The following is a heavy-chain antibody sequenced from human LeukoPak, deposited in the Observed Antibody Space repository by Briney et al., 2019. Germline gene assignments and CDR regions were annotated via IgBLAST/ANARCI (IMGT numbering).Heavy chain of an antibody. V-gene: IGHV4-34*01. J-gene: IGHJ4*02. CDR2: INHSGST. D-gene: IGHD3-9*01. CDR1: GGSFSGYY. Sequence: SETLSLTCAVYGGSFSGYYWSWIRQPPGKGLEWIGEINHSGSTNYNPSLKSRVTISVDTSKNQFSLKLSSVTAADTAVYYCARGGEGYDILTGGYFDYWGQGTLVTVSS. CDR3: ARGGEGYDILTGGYFDY.